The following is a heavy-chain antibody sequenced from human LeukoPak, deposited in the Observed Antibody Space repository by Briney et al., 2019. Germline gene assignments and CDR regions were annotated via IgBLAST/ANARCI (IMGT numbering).Heavy chain of an antibody. Sequence: ASVKVSCKASGYTFTGYYIHWVRQAPGQGLEWMGWINSNYGGTNYAQKFQGRVSMTRDTSISTAYMELSRLTSDDTAVYYCARGYCTGGRCYVFDYWGQGALVTVAS. CDR3: ARGYCTGGRCYVFDY. J-gene: IGHJ4*02. V-gene: IGHV1-2*02. CDR1: GYTFTGYY. CDR2: INSNYGGT. D-gene: IGHD2-15*01.